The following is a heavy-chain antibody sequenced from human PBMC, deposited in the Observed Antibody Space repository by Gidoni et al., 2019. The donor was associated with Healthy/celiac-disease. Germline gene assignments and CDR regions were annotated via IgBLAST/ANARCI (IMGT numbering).Heavy chain of an antibody. CDR2: IWYDGSNK. Sequence: QVQLVESGGGVVQPGRSLRLSCAASGFTFSSYGMHWVRQAPGKGLEWVAVIWYDGSNKYYADSVKGRFTISRDNSKNTLYLQMNSLRAEDTAVYYCARDLEYCSGGSCYSTGMDVWGQGTTVTVSS. CDR1: GFTFSSYG. V-gene: IGHV3-33*01. CDR3: ARDLEYCSGGSCYSTGMDV. D-gene: IGHD2-15*01. J-gene: IGHJ6*02.